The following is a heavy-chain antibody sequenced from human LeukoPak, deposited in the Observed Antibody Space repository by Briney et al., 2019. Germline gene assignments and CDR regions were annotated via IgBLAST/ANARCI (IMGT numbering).Heavy chain of an antibody. D-gene: IGHD2-15*01. J-gene: IGHJ1*01. CDR1: GFIVSSSY. Sequence: PGGSLRLSCTASGFIVSSSYMSWVRQAPGKGPEWVSIIYSDRRTYYAESVKGRFTISRDDSQNMVSLQMDSLRAEDTARYYCARDSAFSSYSHWGQGALVTVSS. CDR3: ARDSAFSSYSH. CDR2: IYSDRRT. V-gene: IGHV3-53*01.